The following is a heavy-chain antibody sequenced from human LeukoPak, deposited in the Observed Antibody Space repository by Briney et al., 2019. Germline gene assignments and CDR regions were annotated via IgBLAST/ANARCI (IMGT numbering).Heavy chain of an antibody. D-gene: IGHD3-16*01. Sequence: GGSLRLSCAASGFTFSSYAMSWVRQAPGKGLEWVSVIYSGGSTYYADSVKGRFTISRDNSKNTLYLQMNSLRAEDTAVYYCARLSIIPTYYFDYWGQGTLVTVSS. V-gene: IGHV3-66*01. CDR1: GFTFSSYA. J-gene: IGHJ4*02. CDR3: ARLSIIPTYYFDY. CDR2: IYSGGST.